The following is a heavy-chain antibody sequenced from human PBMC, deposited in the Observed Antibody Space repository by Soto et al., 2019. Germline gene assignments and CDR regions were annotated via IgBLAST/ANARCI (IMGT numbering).Heavy chain of an antibody. J-gene: IGHJ4*02. V-gene: IGHV1-18*04. Sequence: ASAKVSCKASGYTFTSYGISWVRQAPGQGLERMGWITAYNGNTNNAQKPQGRDTMTTDTTTSTAYTELRSLGSDDTAVFYCAGDFGAVRVYVRSYYYDSSGCSRPLGYWGRGGLVSVSS. D-gene: IGHD3-22*01. CDR3: AGDFGAVRVYVRSYYYDSSGCSRPLGY. CDR2: ITAYNGNT. CDR1: GYTFTSYG.